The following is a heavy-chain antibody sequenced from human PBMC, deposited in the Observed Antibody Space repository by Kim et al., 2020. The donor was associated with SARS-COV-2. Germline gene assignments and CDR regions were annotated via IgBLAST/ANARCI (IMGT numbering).Heavy chain of an antibody. CDR3: GRGGLRGVIDFDP. V-gene: IGHV3-72*01. CDR2: IENKANSYIA. J-gene: IGHJ5*02. Sequence: GGSLRLSCVASGFTFSDPYMDWVRQAPGKGLEWVGRIENKANSYIAQYAASVKGRFAISSDDSKNSVYLQMNSLKGEDTAVYYCGRGGLRGVIDFDPGGQGTLVTVSS. CDR1: GFTFSDPY. D-gene: IGHD3-10*01.